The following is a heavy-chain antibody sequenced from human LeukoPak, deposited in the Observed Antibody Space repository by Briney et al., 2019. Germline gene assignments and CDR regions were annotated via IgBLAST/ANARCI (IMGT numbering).Heavy chain of an antibody. D-gene: IGHD6-19*01. J-gene: IGHJ4*02. V-gene: IGHV3-7*01. CDR3: VRISTSVAGADY. Sequence: GGSLRLSCGASGFSFSTSWMSWVRQAPGKGLEWVANIKRDGSETYYVDSVKGRFTISRENTKDLLFLQMDSLRAEDTAVYFCVRISTSVAGADYWGQGTLVTVSS. CDR1: GFSFSTSW. CDR2: IKRDGSET.